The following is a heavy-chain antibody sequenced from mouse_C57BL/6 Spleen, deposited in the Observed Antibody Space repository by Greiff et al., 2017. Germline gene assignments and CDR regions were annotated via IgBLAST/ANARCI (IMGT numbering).Heavy chain of an antibody. V-gene: IGHV5-4*01. CDR1: GFTFSSYA. J-gene: IGHJ1*03. Sequence: EVQGVESGGGLVKPGGSLKLSCAASGFTFSSYAMSWVRQTPEKRLEWVATISDGGSYTYYPDNVKGRFTISRNNAKNNLYLQLSHLKSEDTAMFLCAGDFIRSVVADWCCDGWGTETTVTVSS. D-gene: IGHD1-1*01. CDR2: ISDGGSYT. CDR3: AGDFIRSVVADWCCDG.